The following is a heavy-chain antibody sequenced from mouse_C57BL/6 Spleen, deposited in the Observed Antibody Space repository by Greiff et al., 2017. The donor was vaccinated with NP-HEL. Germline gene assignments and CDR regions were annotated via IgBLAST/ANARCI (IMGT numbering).Heavy chain of an antibody. Sequence: VQLQQPGAELVRPGTSVKLSCKASGYTFTSYWMHWVKQRPGQGLEWIGVIDPSDSYTNYNQKFKGKATLTVDTSSSTAYMQLSSLTSEDSAVYYCAEETVVARGYFDYWGQGTTLTVSS. CDR1: GYTFTSYW. J-gene: IGHJ2*01. CDR2: IDPSDSYT. V-gene: IGHV1-59*01. D-gene: IGHD1-1*01. CDR3: AEETVVARGYFDY.